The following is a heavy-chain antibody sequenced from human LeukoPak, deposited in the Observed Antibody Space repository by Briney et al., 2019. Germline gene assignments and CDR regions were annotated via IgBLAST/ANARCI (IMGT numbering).Heavy chain of an antibody. CDR3: ARTARWLQFAFDI. Sequence: PGGSLRLSCAASGFTFSSYSMHWVRQAPGKGLEWVAVISYDGRNKYHADSVKGRFTISRDNSKNTLYLQMNSLRAEDTAVYYCARTARWLQFAFDIWGQGTMVTVSS. D-gene: IGHD5-24*01. CDR2: ISYDGRNK. J-gene: IGHJ3*02. V-gene: IGHV3-30*04. CDR1: GFTFSSYS.